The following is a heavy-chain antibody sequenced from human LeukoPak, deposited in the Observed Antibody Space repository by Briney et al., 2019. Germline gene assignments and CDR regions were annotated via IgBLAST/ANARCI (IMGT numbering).Heavy chain of an antibody. CDR1: GFIFNGSA. CDR2: IRSKAHRYAT. V-gene: IGHV3-73*01. D-gene: IGHD4-17*01. Sequence: GGSLRLSCAPSGFIFNGSALHWVRQASGQGLEWVGCIRSKAHRYATAYAASVKGRFTVSRDDSKNMAYLQMNSLKTQDTAIYYCTRRHYGDYVVDNWGQGTLVAVRS. CDR3: TRRHYGDYVVDN. J-gene: IGHJ4*02.